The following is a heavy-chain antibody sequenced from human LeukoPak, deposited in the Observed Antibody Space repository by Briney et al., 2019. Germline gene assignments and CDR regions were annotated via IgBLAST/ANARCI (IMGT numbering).Heavy chain of an antibody. Sequence: GGSLRLSCAASGFTVSSNYMSWVRQAPGKGLEWVSVIYSGGSTYYADSVKGLFTISRDNSKNTLYLQMNSLRAEDTAVYYCAKGYCNSTSCDTGYYYGMDVWGQGTTVTVSS. CDR1: GFTVSSNY. D-gene: IGHD2-2*02. V-gene: IGHV3-53*01. J-gene: IGHJ6*02. CDR2: IYSGGST. CDR3: AKGYCNSTSCDTGYYYGMDV.